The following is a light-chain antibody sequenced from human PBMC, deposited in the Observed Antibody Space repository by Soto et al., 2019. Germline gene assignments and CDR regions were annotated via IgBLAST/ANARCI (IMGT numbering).Light chain of an antibody. CDR3: SSYTRSSSLVV. V-gene: IGLV2-14*01. Sequence: QSALTQPASVSGSPGQSITISCTGTSSDVGGYNYVSWYQQHPGKAPKLMIYDVSNRPSGVSNRFSGSKSGNTASLTITGVLADDEADDYCSSYTRSSSLVVFGGGTKLTVL. CDR2: DVS. J-gene: IGLJ2*01. CDR1: SSDVGGYNY.